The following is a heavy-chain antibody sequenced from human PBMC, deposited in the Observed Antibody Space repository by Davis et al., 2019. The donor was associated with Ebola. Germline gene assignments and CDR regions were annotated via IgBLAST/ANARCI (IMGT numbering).Heavy chain of an antibody. J-gene: IGHJ3*01. D-gene: IGHD4-17*01. CDR2: IKQDGSEM. V-gene: IGHV3-7*01. CDR1: GFTFSGYW. CDR3: ARSRDGAADV. Sequence: PGGSLRLSCAASGFTFSGYWMRWFRQAPGKGLEWVASIKQDGSEMSYVDSVKGQFTISRDNARNSLYLDMNSLRAEDTAVFYCARSRDGAADVWGQGTVVTVAS.